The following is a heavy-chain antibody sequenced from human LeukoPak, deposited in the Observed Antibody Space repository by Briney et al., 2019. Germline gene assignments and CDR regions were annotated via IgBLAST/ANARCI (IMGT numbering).Heavy chain of an antibody. Sequence: GSLRLSCAASGFTFSSYWMHWVRQAPGKGLVWVSRIVGDGSATIYADSVKGRFTISRDNSKNTLYLQMNTLRAEDTAVYYCAKDVSWNWFDPWGQGTLVTVSS. V-gene: IGHV3-74*01. CDR2: IVGDGSAT. J-gene: IGHJ5*02. D-gene: IGHD2-15*01. CDR3: AKDVSWNWFDP. CDR1: GFTFSSYW.